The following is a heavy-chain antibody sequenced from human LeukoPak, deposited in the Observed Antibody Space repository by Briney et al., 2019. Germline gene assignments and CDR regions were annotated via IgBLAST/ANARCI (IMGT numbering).Heavy chain of an antibody. CDR1: GGSFSGYY. Sequence: MASETLSLTCAVYGGSFSGYYWSWIRQPPGKGLEWIGEINHSGSTNYNPSLKSRVTISVDTSKNQFSLKLSSVTAADTAVYYCARGIAAARGYWGQGTLVTVSS. CDR2: INHSGST. J-gene: IGHJ4*02. V-gene: IGHV4-34*01. D-gene: IGHD6-13*01. CDR3: ARGIAAARGY.